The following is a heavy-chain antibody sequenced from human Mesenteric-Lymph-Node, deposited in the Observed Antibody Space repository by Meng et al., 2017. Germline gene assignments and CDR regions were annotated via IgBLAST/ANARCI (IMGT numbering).Heavy chain of an antibody. CDR3: ASWRFDF. Sequence: SQTLSLTCAISGDNVSSNSAAWNWIRQSPSRGLEWPGRTYYRSKWNSDYAESVKSRITISPDTSKNKFSLQLNSVTPEDTAVYYCASWRFDFWGRGTLVTVSS. J-gene: IGHJ2*01. V-gene: IGHV6-1*01. CDR1: GDNVSSNSAA. CDR2: TYYRSKWNS.